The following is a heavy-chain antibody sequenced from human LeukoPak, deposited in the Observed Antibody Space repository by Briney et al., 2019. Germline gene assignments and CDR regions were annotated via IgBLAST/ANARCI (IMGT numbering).Heavy chain of an antibody. V-gene: IGHV4-59*01. CDR3: ARVGSSGYYINY. Sequence: PSETLSLTCTVSGGSISSYYWSWIRQPAGKGLEWIGYIYYSGSTNYNPSLKSRVTISVDTSKNQFSLKLSSVTAADTAVYYCARVGSSGYYINYWGQGTLVTVSS. CDR1: GGSISSYY. CDR2: IYYSGST. D-gene: IGHD3-22*01. J-gene: IGHJ4*02.